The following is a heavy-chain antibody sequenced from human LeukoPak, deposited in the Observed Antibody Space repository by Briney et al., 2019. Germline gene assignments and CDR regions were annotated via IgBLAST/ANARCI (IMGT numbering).Heavy chain of an antibody. Sequence: GGSLRLSCAASRFTFSSYSMNWVRQAPGKGLEWVSSISSSSSYIYYADSVKGRFTISRDNAKDSLYLQMNSLRAEDTAVYYCARERPLSRLDYWGQGTLVTVSS. V-gene: IGHV3-21*01. CDR3: ARERPLSRLDY. CDR2: ISSSSSYI. D-gene: IGHD2/OR15-2a*01. J-gene: IGHJ4*02. CDR1: RFTFSSYS.